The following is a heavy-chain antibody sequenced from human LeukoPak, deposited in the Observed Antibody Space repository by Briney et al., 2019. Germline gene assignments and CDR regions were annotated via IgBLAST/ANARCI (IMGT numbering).Heavy chain of an antibody. Sequence: GGSLRLSCAASGFTFSSYEMNWVRQAPGKGLEWVSYISSSGSTIYYADSVKGRFTIPRDNAKNSLYLQMNSLRAEDTAVYYCARDDLLRYFDWSRYYYYYYGMDVWGKGTTVTVSS. CDR3: ARDDLLRYFDWSRYYYYYYGMDV. CDR2: ISSSGSTI. J-gene: IGHJ6*04. V-gene: IGHV3-48*03. D-gene: IGHD3-9*01. CDR1: GFTFSSYE.